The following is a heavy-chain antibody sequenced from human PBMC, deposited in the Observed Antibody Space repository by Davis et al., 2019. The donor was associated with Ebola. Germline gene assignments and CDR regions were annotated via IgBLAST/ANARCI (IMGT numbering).Heavy chain of an antibody. D-gene: IGHD6-6*01. CDR1: GYTFTSYD. Sequence: AASVKVSCKASGYTFTSYDINWVRQATGQGLEWMGWMNPNSGNTGYAQKFQGRVTMTRNTSISTAYMELSSLRSEDTAVYYCARMYSSSSKVDYWGQGTLVTVSS. CDR2: MNPNSGNT. V-gene: IGHV1-8*01. CDR3: ARMYSSSSKVDY. J-gene: IGHJ4*02.